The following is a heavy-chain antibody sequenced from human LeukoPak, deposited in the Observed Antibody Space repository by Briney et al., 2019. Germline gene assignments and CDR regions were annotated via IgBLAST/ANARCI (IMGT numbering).Heavy chain of an antibody. V-gene: IGHV3-43*01. Sequence: GGSLRLSCAASGFTFDDYTMHWVRHAPGKGLEWVSLISWDGGSTYYADSVKGRFTISRDNSKNSLYLQMNSLRTEDTALYYCAKEPGYGWGSYFDYWGQGTLVTVSS. D-gene: IGHD3-10*01. CDR2: ISWDGGST. CDR3: AKEPGYGWGSYFDY. CDR1: GFTFDDYT. J-gene: IGHJ4*02.